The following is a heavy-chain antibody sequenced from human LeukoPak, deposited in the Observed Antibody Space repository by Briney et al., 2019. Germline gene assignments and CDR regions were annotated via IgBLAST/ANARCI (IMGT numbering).Heavy chain of an antibody. CDR2: ISAYNGNT. D-gene: IGHD4-17*01. CDR1: GYTFTSYG. Sequence: ASVMVSCKASGYTFTSYGISWVRQAPGQGLEWMGWISAYNGNTNYAQKLQGRVTMTTDTSTSTAYMELRSLRSDDTAVYYCARVLNFAGDCDYWGQGTLVTVSS. CDR3: ARVLNFAGDCDY. V-gene: IGHV1-18*01. J-gene: IGHJ4*02.